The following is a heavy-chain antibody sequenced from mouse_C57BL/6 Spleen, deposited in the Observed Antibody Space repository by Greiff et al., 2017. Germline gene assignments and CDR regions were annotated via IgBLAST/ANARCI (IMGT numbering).Heavy chain of an antibody. D-gene: IGHD2-3*01. J-gene: IGHJ2*01. Sequence: VKLQESGAELVRPGASVTLSCKASGYTFTDYEMHWVKQTPVHGLEWIGAIDPETGGTAYNQKFKGKAILTADKSSSTAYMELRSLTSEDSAVYYCTRSYDGYYLDYWGQGTTLTVSS. V-gene: IGHV1-15*01. CDR1: GYTFTDYE. CDR3: TRSYDGYYLDY. CDR2: IDPETGGT.